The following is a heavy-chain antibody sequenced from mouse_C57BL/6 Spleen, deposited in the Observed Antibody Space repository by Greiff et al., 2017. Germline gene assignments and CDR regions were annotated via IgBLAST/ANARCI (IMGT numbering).Heavy chain of an antibody. CDR1: GYTFTSYW. V-gene: IGHV1-53*01. CDR3: ARGRNYGSSFWDFDV. J-gene: IGHJ1*03. Sequence: VQLQQSGTELVKPGASVKLSCKASGYTFTSYWMPWVKQRPGQGLEWIGNINPSNGGTNYNEKFKSKATLTVDKSSSTAYMQLSSLTSEDSAVYYCARGRNYGSSFWDFDVWGTGTTVTVS. D-gene: IGHD1-1*01. CDR2: INPSNGGT.